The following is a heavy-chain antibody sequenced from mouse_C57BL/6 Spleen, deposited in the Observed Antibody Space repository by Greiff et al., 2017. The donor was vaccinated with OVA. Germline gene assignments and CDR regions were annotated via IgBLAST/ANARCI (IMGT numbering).Heavy chain of an antibody. Sequence: VQLQQPGAELVMPGASVKLSCKASGYTFTSYWMHWVKQRPGQGLEWIGEIDPSDSYTNYNQKFKGKSTLTVDKSSSTAYMQHSSLTSEDSAVYYCARGGYYALYAMDDWGQGTSVTVSS. V-gene: IGHV1-69*01. J-gene: IGHJ4*01. D-gene: IGHD1-1*02. CDR2: IDPSDSYT. CDR3: ARGGYYALYAMDD. CDR1: GYTFTSYW.